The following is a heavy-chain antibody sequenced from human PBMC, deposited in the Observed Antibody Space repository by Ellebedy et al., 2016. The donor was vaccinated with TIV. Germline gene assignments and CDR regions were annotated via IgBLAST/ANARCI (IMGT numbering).Heavy chain of an antibody. CDR1: GYTFTGYY. Sequence: ASVKVSXXASGYTFTGYYVHWVRQAPGQGLEWLGWINPNSGGTNYAQKFQGRVTMTRDTSISTAYMELSRLRSDDTAVYYCASGYSGSYYPVDPWGQGTLVTVSS. CDR3: ASGYSGSYYPVDP. J-gene: IGHJ5*02. CDR2: INPNSGGT. V-gene: IGHV1-2*02. D-gene: IGHD1-26*01.